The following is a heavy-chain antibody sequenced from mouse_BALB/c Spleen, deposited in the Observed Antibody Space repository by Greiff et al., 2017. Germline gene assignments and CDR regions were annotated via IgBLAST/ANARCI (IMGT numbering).Heavy chain of an antibody. CDR3: ARWTYGYFDY. CDR1: GFTFSSFG. D-gene: IGHD1-1*02. CDR2: ISSGSSTI. Sequence: EVQRVESGGGLVQPGGSRKLSCAASGFTFSSFGMHWVRQAPEKGLEWVAYISSGSSTIYYADTVKGRFTISRDNPKNTLFLQMTSLRSEDTAMYYCARWTYGYFDYWGQGTTLTVSS. V-gene: IGHV5-17*02. J-gene: IGHJ2*01.